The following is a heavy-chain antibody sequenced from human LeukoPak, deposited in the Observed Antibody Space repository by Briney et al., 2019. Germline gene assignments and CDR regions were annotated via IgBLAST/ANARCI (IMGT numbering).Heavy chain of an antibody. V-gene: IGHV3-23*01. J-gene: IGHJ4*02. D-gene: IGHD2-15*01. CDR2: IIGGAGGT. CDR1: GFSFSSHG. Sequence: GGSLRLSCAASGFSFSSHGMSWVRQAPGKGLEWVSGIIGGAGGTYYADSVKGRFTISRGNAKNTLYLQMNSLRAEDTAVYYCAKKTSRGPFDYWGQGTLVTVSS. CDR3: AKKTSRGPFDY.